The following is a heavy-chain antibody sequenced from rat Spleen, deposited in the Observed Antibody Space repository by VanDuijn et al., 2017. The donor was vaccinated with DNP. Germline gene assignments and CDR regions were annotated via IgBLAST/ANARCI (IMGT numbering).Heavy chain of an antibody. Sequence: EVQLVESGGGLVQPGGSLKLSCAASGFTFSDYYMAWVRQAPTKGLEWVAYSNYAGGSTYYGDSVKGRFTISRDIAKSTLYLEMNSLRSEDMATYYCARHVLPLRVWDYWGQGVMVTVSS. J-gene: IGHJ2*01. V-gene: IGHV5-22*01. CDR1: GFTFSDYY. CDR2: SNYAGGST. CDR3: ARHVLPLRVWDY. D-gene: IGHD1-4*01.